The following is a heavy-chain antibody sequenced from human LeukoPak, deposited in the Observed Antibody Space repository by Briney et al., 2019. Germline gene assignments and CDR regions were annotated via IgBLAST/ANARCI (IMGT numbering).Heavy chain of an antibody. Sequence: ASVKVSCKASGGTFSSYAISWVRQAPGQGLEWMGRIIPILGIANYAQKFQGRVTITTDESTSTAYMELSSLRSEDTAVYYCARAGSYCGGDCYRFDYWGQGTLVTVSS. CDR3: ARAGSYCGGDCYRFDY. CDR2: IIPILGIA. J-gene: IGHJ4*02. V-gene: IGHV1-69*04. CDR1: GGTFSSYA. D-gene: IGHD2-21*01.